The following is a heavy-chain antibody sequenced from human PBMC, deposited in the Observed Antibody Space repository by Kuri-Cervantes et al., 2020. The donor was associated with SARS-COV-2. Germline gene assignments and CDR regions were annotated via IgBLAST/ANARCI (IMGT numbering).Heavy chain of an antibody. V-gene: IGHV3-30*02. CDR2: IWYDGSNK. D-gene: IGHD2/OR15-2a*01. CDR3: AKVGLSFDY. CDR1: GFTFSSYG. J-gene: IGHJ4*02. Sequence: GESLKISCAASGFTFSSYGMHWVRQAPGKGLEWVAFIWYDGSNKYYADSVKGRFTISRDNPKNTLYLQMNSLRAEDSALYYCAKVGLSFDYWGQGTLVTVSS.